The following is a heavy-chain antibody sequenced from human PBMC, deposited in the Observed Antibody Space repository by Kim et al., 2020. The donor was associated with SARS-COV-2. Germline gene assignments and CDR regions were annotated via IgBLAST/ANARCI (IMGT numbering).Heavy chain of an antibody. D-gene: IGHD5-18*01. CDR2: VHYSGST. CDR1: GGSISSYY. J-gene: IGHJ4*02. CDR3: AGGEDTSMTSRGYFDY. V-gene: IGHV4-59*01. Sequence: SETLSLTCTVSGGSISSYYWGWIRQPPGKGLEWIGYVHYSGSTNYNPSLKSRVTISADTSENQFSLKLRSVTAADTALYYCAGGEDTSMTSRGYFDYWGQGMLVTVSS.